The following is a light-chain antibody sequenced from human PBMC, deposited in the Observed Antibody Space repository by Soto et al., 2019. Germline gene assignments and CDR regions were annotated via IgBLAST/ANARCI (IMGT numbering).Light chain of an antibody. V-gene: IGKV1-27*01. CDR2: AAS. CDR3: QKYNSAPWT. J-gene: IGKJ1*01. CDR1: QGISNY. Sequence: DIQMTQSPSSLSTSVGDRVTITCRASQGISNYLAWYQQKPGKVPKLLIYAASTLQSGVPSRFSGSGSGTDFTLTISSLQPEDVATYSCQKYNSAPWTFGQATKVEIK.